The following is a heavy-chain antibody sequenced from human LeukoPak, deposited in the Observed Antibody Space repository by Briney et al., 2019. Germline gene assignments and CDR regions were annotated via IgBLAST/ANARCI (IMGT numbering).Heavy chain of an antibody. J-gene: IGHJ5*02. CDR2: INPNSGGT. V-gene: IGHV1-2*02. Sequence: ASVKVSCKASGYIFTGYYMHWVRQAPGQGLEWMGWINPNSGGTNYAQKFQGRVTMTRDTSMSTAYMELSRLRSDDTAVYYCARDRGIVATIYYWFDPWGQGTLVTVSS. CDR1: GYIFTGYY. CDR3: ARDRGIVATIYYWFDP. D-gene: IGHD5-12*01.